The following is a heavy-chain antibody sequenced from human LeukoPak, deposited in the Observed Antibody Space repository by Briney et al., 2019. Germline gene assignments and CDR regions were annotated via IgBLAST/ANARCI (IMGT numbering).Heavy chain of an antibody. Sequence: SVKVSCKASGGTFSSYAISWVRQAPGQGLEWMGGIVPIFGTANYAQKFQGRVTITADESTSTAYMELSGLRSEDTAVYYCARDRGQGFWSGYLDYWGQGTLVTVSS. D-gene: IGHD3-3*01. CDR2: IVPIFGTA. CDR3: ARDRGQGFWSGYLDY. V-gene: IGHV1-69*13. J-gene: IGHJ4*02. CDR1: GGTFSSYA.